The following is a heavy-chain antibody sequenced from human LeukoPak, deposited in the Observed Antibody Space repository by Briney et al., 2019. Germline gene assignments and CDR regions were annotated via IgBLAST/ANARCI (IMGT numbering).Heavy chain of an antibody. D-gene: IGHD2-2*01. CDR1: GGSISTYY. J-gene: IGHJ4*02. Sequence: PSETLSLTCTVSGGSISTYYWSWIRQPPGKGLEWIGHIYYSGSTNYNPSLKSRVTISVDTSKNQFSLKVTSVTAADTAVYYCARARYCSSTSCYAAFDFDCWGQGTLVTVSS. V-gene: IGHV4-59*08. CDR2: IYYSGST. CDR3: ARARYCSSTSCYAAFDFDC.